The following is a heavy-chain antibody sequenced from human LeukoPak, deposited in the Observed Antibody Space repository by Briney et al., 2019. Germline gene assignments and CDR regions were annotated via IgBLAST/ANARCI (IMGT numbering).Heavy chain of an antibody. CDR2: ISASGGST. D-gene: IGHD6-13*01. Sequence: GGSLRLSCAASGFTFCNYAMSWVPQAPGKGLEGVIDISASGGSTYYADSVKGKFTISRDNSKNTLYLQMNSRRAENAAVYYCAKTAVGVAASVNWGQGTLVTVSS. V-gene: IGHV3-23*01. CDR3: AKTAVGVAASVN. J-gene: IGHJ4*02. CDR1: GFTFCNYA.